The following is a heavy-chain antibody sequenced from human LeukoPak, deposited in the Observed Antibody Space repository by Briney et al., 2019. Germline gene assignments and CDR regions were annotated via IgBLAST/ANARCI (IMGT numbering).Heavy chain of an antibody. CDR1: GFTFDDYG. CDR2: INWNGGST. Sequence: GGSLRLSCAASGFTFDDYGMSWVRQAPGKGLEWVPGINWNGGSTGYADSVKGRFTISRDNAKNSLYLQMNSLRAEDTALYYCARDPSIYGSGSTRGYWGQGTLVTVSS. J-gene: IGHJ4*02. V-gene: IGHV3-20*04. D-gene: IGHD3-10*01. CDR3: ARDPSIYGSGSTRGY.